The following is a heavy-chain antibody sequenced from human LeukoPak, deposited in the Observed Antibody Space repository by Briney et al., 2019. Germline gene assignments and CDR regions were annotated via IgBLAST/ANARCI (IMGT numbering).Heavy chain of an antibody. V-gene: IGHV3-48*01. Sequence: GGSLRLSCAASGFTFSSYGMNWVRQAPGKGLEWASYISSSSSTIYYADSVKGRFTISRDNAKNSLYLQMNSLRAEDTAVYYCARVRRDFWSGYYDDYWGQGTLVTVSS. CDR1: GFTFSSYG. CDR3: ARVRRDFWSGYYDDY. D-gene: IGHD3-3*01. J-gene: IGHJ4*02. CDR2: ISSSSSTI.